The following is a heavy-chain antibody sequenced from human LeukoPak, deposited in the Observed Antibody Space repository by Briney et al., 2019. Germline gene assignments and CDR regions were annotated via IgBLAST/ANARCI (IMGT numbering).Heavy chain of an antibody. Sequence: SETLSLTCTVSGGSISSYYCSWIRQPPGKGLEWIGYIYYSGSTNYNPSLKSRVTISVDTSKNQFSLKLSSVTAADTAVYYCARLSVSTSGWCCFGPWGQGTLVTVSS. CDR1: GGSISSYY. J-gene: IGHJ5*02. CDR3: ARLSVSTSGWCCFGP. V-gene: IGHV4-59*08. CDR2: IYYSGST. D-gene: IGHD6-19*01.